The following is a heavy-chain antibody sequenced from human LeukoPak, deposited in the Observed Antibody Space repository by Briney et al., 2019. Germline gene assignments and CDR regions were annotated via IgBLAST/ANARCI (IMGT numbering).Heavy chain of an antibody. CDR2: IDTRSSVI. CDR3: ARGGYGANDDAFDI. Sequence: GGSLRLSCAASAFTFSDHSMSWVRQAPGKGLEWISYIDTRSSVIYYGDSVMGRFTISRDNAKNSLFLQMNSLRDEDTAVYYCARGGYGANDDAFDIWGQGTMVTVSS. CDR1: AFTFSDHS. V-gene: IGHV3-48*02. D-gene: IGHD4-23*01. J-gene: IGHJ3*02.